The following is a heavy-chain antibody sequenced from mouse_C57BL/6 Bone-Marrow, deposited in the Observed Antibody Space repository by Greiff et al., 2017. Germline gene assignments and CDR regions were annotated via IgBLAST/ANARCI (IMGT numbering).Heavy chain of an antibody. D-gene: IGHD1-1*01. CDR2: IYPRSGNT. CDR1: GYTFTSSG. J-gene: IGHJ1*03. CDR3: ARCLYYYGSSYWYFDV. V-gene: IGHV1-81*01. Sequence: VNLVESGAELARPGASVKLSCKASGYTFTSSGISWVKQRTGQGLEWIGEIYPRSGNTYYNEKFKGKATLTADKSSSTAYMELRSLTSEDSAVYFCARCLYYYGSSYWYFDVWGTGTTVTVSS.